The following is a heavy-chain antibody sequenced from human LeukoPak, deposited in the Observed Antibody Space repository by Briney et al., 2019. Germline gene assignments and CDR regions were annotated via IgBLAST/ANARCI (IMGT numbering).Heavy chain of an antibody. V-gene: IGHV3-73*01. D-gene: IGHD3-22*01. CDR1: GFTFSGSA. Sequence: GGSLRLTCAVSGFTFSGSAMHWVRQASGKGLEWVGRIRSKANSYETAYAASVKGRFTISRDDSKNTVYLQMDSLRAEDMAVYYCAREGHTSGYCGAFDIWGQGTVVTVSS. CDR2: IRSKANSYET. J-gene: IGHJ3*02. CDR3: AREGHTSGYCGAFDI.